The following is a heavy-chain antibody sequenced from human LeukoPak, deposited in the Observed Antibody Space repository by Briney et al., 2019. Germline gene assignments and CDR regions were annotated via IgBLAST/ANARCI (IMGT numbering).Heavy chain of an antibody. Sequence: GASVKVSCKASGGTFSSYAISWVRQAPGQGLEWMGGIIPIFGTANYAQKFQGRVTITADESTSTAYMELSSLRSEDTAVYYCAREYDFWSGNYYMDVWGKGTTVTVSS. V-gene: IGHV1-69*01. CDR1: GGTFSSYA. CDR2: IIPIFGTA. CDR3: AREYDFWSGNYYMDV. J-gene: IGHJ6*03. D-gene: IGHD3-3*01.